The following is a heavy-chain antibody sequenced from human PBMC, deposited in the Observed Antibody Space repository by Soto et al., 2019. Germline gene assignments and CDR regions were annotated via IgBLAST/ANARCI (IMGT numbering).Heavy chain of an antibody. J-gene: IGHJ4*02. V-gene: IGHV3-30*18. CDR3: ANEAVGATPDY. CDR2: ISYDGSDK. Sequence: QVQLVESGGGVVQPGRSLRLSCAASGFTFSSYGMHWVRQAPGKGLEWVAVISYDGSDKYYADSVKGRFTISRDNSKNTLYLQMNSLRAEDTAVFYCANEAVGATPDYWGQGTLVTVSS. D-gene: IGHD1-26*01. CDR1: GFTFSSYG.